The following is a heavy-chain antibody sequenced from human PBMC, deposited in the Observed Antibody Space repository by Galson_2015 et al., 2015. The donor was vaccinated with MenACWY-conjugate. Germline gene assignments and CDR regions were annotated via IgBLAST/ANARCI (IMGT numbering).Heavy chain of an antibody. CDR2: IIPILGMT. Sequence: SVKVSCKASEDTLNAYTISWVRQAPGEGLEWVGRIIPILGMTNYAQRFQGRVTMTADTSTSTAYMELSSLRSEDTAVYYCARDMASDVDVWSQGTAVTVSS. CDR1: EDTLNAYT. D-gene: IGHD5-24*01. J-gene: IGHJ6*02. CDR3: ARDMASDVDV. V-gene: IGHV1-69*04.